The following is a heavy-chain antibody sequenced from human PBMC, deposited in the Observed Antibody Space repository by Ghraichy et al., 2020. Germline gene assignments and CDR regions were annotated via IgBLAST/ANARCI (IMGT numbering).Heavy chain of an antibody. CDR1: GFTFSSYS. J-gene: IGHJ4*02. CDR3: ARAPLNIVGATDY. Sequence: GGSLRLSCAASGFTFSSYSMNWVRQAPGKGLEWVSSISSSSSYIYYADSVKGRFTISRDNAKNSLYLQMNSLRAEDTAVYYCARAPLNIVGATDYWGQGTLRTVSS. V-gene: IGHV3-21*01. D-gene: IGHD1-26*01. CDR2: ISSSSSYI.